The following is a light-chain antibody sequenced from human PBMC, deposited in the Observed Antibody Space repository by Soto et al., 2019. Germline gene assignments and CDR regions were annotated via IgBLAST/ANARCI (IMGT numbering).Light chain of an antibody. CDR1: QSVSSTY. Sequence: EIVLTPSPGTLSLSPGERATLSCRVSQSVSSTYLAWYQQKPGQAPGLLLYGASSRATGIPDRFSGSGSGTDFTLTISRLEPEDFAVYYCQQYGSSRRTFGQGTRLEIK. V-gene: IGKV3-20*01. J-gene: IGKJ5*01. CDR3: QQYGSSRRT. CDR2: GAS.